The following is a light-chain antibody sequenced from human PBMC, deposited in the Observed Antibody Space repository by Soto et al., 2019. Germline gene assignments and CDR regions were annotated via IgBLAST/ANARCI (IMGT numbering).Light chain of an antibody. J-gene: IGKJ1*01. CDR2: GAS. V-gene: IGKV3-20*01. CDR3: QQYGSSPWT. CDR1: QSVSSSY. Sequence: EIVLTQSPGTLSLSPGERATLSCRASQSVSSSYLAWYQQKPGQAPRPLIYGASSRAIGIPDRFSGSGCGTDFTLTISRLEPEDFAVYYCQQYGSSPWTFGQGTKVEIK.